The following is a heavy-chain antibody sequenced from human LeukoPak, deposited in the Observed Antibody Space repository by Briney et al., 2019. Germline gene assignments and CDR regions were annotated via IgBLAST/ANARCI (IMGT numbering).Heavy chain of an antibody. CDR2: IKPDGSEK. D-gene: IGHD5-24*01. Sequence: GSLRCSGSGSGFTSSSYWLSRLRQGPGQGLEWVDNIKPDGSEKTYMDAVKGRFTISTDNAKNSLYLQMNRLRAEDTAVYYCARGQMAGYWGQGTLVTVSS. J-gene: IGHJ4*02. CDR1: GFTSSSYW. V-gene: IGHV3-7*05. CDR3: ARGQMAGY.